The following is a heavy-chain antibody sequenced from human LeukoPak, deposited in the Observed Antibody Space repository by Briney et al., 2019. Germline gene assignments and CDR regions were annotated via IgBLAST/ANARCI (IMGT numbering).Heavy chain of an antibody. V-gene: IGHV3-33*01. Sequence: PGRSLRLSCAASGFTFSSYGMHWVRQAPGKGLEWVAVIWYDGSNKYYADSVKGRFTISRDNSKNTLYLQMNSLRAEDTAVYYCARASDGGSWIDYWGQGTLVTVSS. CDR1: GFTFSSYG. CDR2: IWYDGSNK. CDR3: ARASDGGSWIDY. J-gene: IGHJ4*02. D-gene: IGHD2-15*01.